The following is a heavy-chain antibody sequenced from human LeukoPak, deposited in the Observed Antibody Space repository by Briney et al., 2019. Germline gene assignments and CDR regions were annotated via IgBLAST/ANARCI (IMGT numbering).Heavy chain of an antibody. V-gene: IGHV1-18*01. D-gene: IGHD1-26*01. CDR3: VRPRRSGSYDY. J-gene: IGHJ4*02. CDR1: GYTFTSFG. Sequence: ASVKVSCKASGYTFTSFGISWVRQAPGQGLEWLGWISGYSSNTNYAQNFQGRVTMTTDTSTTTASMELRSLTSDDTAVYYCVRPRRSGSYDYWGQGTLVTVSS. CDR2: ISGYSSNT.